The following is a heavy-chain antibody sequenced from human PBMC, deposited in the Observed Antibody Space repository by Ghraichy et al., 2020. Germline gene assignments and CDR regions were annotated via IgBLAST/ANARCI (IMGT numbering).Heavy chain of an antibody. Sequence: ASVKVSCKAAGDTFTSYGISWVREAPGQGLERMGWISAYNGNTNYAQKLQGRVTMTTDTSTSTAYMELRSLRSDDTAVYYCARERFYSSSWYSYYGMDVWGQGTTVTVSS. J-gene: IGHJ6*02. CDR3: ARERFYSSSWYSYYGMDV. CDR2: ISAYNGNT. CDR1: GDTFTSYG. V-gene: IGHV1-18*01. D-gene: IGHD6-13*01.